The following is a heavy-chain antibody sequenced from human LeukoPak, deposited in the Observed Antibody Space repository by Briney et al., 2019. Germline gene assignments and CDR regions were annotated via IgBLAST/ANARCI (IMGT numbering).Heavy chain of an antibody. J-gene: IGHJ4*02. CDR2: IYYSGST. CDR3: ARTFSYSNRWFDY. V-gene: IGHV4-59*01. CDR1: GGSISSYY. Sequence: SETLSLTCTVSGGSISSYYWSWIRQPPGKGLEWIGYIYYSGSTNYNPSLKSRVTISVDTSKNQFSLKLSSVTAADTAVYYCARTFSYSNRWFDYWGQGTLVTVPS. D-gene: IGHD4-11*01.